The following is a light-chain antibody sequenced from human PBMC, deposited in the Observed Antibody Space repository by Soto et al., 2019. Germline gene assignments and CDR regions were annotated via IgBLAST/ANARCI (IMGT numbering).Light chain of an antibody. V-gene: IGKV3-15*01. CDR1: QSIRSH. J-gene: IGKJ1*01. CDR2: DAS. CDR3: QQYNNWPPEGA. Sequence: EVVMTQSPVTLSVSPGEGATLSCRASQSIRSHLAWYQQKPGQPPRLLIYDASTRATGVPVRFSGSGSGTDFTLTISRLEPEDFAVYYCQQYNNWPPEGAFGQGTKVDIK.